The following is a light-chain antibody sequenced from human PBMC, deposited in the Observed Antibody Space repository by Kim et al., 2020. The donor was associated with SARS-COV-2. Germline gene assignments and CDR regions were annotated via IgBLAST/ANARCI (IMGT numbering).Light chain of an antibody. CDR2: GAS. V-gene: IGKV3-20*01. J-gene: IGKJ1*01. Sequence: SPGERATPACRARQSVSSSYLAWYQQKPGQAPRLLIYGASSRATGIPDRFSGSGSGTDFTLTISRLEPEDFAVYYCQQYGSLPRTFGQGTKVDIK. CDR1: QSVSSSY. CDR3: QQYGSLPRT.